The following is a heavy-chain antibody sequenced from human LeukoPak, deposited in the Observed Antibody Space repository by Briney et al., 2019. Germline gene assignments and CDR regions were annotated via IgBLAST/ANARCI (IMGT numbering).Heavy chain of an antibody. CDR3: ARGSGDWTYYFDY. CDR1: GGSFSGYY. V-gene: IGHV4-34*01. CDR2: INHSGTT. Sequence: SETLSLTCAVYGGSFSGYYWSWIRQPPGKGLEWIGEINHSGTTNYNPSLESRVTISVDTSKNQFSLKLSSVTAADTAVYYCARGSGDWTYYFDYWGQGTLVTVSS. D-gene: IGHD7-27*01. J-gene: IGHJ4*02.